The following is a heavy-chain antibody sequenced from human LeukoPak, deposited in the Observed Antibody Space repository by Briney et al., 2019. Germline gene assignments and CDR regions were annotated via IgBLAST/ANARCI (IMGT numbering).Heavy chain of an antibody. Sequence: GGSLRLSCAVSGFTFSNYWMHWVRQGPGKGLVWISGINSDGSSTNYADSVKGRFTISRDNAKNTLYLQMNSLRAEDTAVYYCARASTGAFDIWGRGTMVTVSS. CDR3: ARASTGAFDI. V-gene: IGHV3-74*01. J-gene: IGHJ3*02. CDR2: INSDGSST. CDR1: GFTFSNYW. D-gene: IGHD5/OR15-5a*01.